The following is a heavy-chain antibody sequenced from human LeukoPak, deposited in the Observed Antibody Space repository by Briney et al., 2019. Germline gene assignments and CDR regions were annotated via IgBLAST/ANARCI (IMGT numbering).Heavy chain of an antibody. CDR1: GYTFTSYD. V-gene: IGHV1-2*02. CDR2: INPNSGGT. J-gene: IGHJ4*02. Sequence: ASVKVSCKASGYTFTSYDINWVRQATGQGLEWMGWINPNSGGTNYAQKFQGRVTMTRDTSISTAYMELSRLRSDDTAVYYCAAYEYTALDYWGEGTLVTVSS. CDR3: AAYEYTALDY. D-gene: IGHD6-6*01.